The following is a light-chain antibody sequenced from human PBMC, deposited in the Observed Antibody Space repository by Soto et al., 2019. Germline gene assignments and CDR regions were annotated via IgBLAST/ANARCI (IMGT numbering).Light chain of an antibody. CDR1: SSDVGGHNY. Sequence: QSALTQPASVSGSPGQSITISCAGTSSDVGGHNYVSWYQQHPGKAPKLIIYDVNNRPSGVSNRFSGSKSGNTASLTISGLQAEDEADYYCQTWGTGPWVFGGGTKLTVL. J-gene: IGLJ3*02. CDR3: QTWGTGPWV. CDR2: DVN. V-gene: IGLV2-14*03.